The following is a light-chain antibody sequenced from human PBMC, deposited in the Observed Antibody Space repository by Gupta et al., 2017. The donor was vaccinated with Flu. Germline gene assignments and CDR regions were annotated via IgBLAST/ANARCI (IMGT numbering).Light chain of an antibody. CDR2: DNN. CDR1: NIGSKS. CDR3: QVWDTSGPFVV. J-gene: IGLJ3*02. Sequence: YVLTQPPSTSVAPGQTARITCEGDNIGSKSVQWSQQKGGQAPVLVLYDNNSRPSGISDRCSGSNSGNTATLTVSRVEAGHEADYYCQVWDTSGPFVVFGGGTKLTV. V-gene: IGLV3-21*02.